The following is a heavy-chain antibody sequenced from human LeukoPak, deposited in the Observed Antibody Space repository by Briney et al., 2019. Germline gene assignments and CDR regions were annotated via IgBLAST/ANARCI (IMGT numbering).Heavy chain of an antibody. CDR1: GVSFSGYY. CDR2: INHSGST. V-gene: IGHV4-34*01. Sequence: EASETLSLTCAVYGVSFSGYYWSWLRQPPGKGLEWIGEINHSGSTNYNPSLKSRVTISVDTSKNQFSLKLSSVTAADTAVYYCARCSWGSPLADYWGQGTLVTVSS. CDR3: ARCSWGSPLADY. D-gene: IGHD2-15*01. J-gene: IGHJ4*02.